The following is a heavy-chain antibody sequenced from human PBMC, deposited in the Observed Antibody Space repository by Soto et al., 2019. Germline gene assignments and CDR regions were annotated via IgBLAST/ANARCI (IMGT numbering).Heavy chain of an antibody. CDR1: GYTFTSYG. J-gene: IGHJ6*02. D-gene: IGHD3-16*01. Sequence: QVQLVRSGAEVKKPGASVKVSCKASGYTFTSYGISWVRQAPGQGLEWMGWISAYNGNTNYAQKLQGRVTMTTDTSTSTAYMELRSLRSDDTAVYYCAREGPLTGYDYVYYYGMDVWGQGTTVTVSS. CDR3: AREGPLTGYDYVYYYGMDV. V-gene: IGHV1-18*01. CDR2: ISAYNGNT.